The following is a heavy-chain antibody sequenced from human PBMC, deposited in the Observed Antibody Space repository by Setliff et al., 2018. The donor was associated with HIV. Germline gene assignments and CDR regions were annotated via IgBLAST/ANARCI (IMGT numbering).Heavy chain of an antibody. CDR3: ARSTVGAGASFP. CDR1: GGSITSTTYY. D-gene: IGHD1-26*01. CDR2: IHYTGNT. Sequence: SETLSLTCTVSGGSITSTTYYWGWIRQPPGKGLEWIGTIHYTGNTYHNPSLKSRVTISLDTSKNQFSLRLTSLTAADTAIYYCARSTVGAGASFPWGRGILVTVSS. V-gene: IGHV4-39*07. J-gene: IGHJ5*02.